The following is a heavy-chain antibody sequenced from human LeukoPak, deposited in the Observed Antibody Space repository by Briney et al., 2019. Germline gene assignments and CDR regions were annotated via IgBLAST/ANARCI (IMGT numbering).Heavy chain of an antibody. D-gene: IGHD1-14*01. CDR1: GGSFSGYY. Sequence: SETLSLTCAVYGGSFSGYYWSWIRQPPEKGLEWIGEINHSGSTNYNPSLKSRVTISVDTSKNQFSLRLTSVTAADTAVYYCARGSGTYFDYWGQGTLVTVSS. J-gene: IGHJ4*02. V-gene: IGHV4-34*01. CDR3: ARGSGTYFDY. CDR2: INHSGST.